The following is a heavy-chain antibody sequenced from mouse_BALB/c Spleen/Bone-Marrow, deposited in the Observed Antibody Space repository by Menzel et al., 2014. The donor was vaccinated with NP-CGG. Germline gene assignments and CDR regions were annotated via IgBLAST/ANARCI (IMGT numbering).Heavy chain of an antibody. CDR2: ISSGGSYT. V-gene: IGHV5-9-3*01. J-gene: IGHJ1*01. CDR1: GFTFSSYA. Sequence: EVNVVESGGGLVKPGGSLKLSCAASGFTFSSYAMSWVCQTPEKRLEWVATISSGGSYTYYPDSVKGRFTISRDNAKNTLYLQMSSLRSEDTAMYYCARFYYGNYVRYFDVWGAGTTVTVSS. D-gene: IGHD2-1*01. CDR3: ARFYYGNYVRYFDV.